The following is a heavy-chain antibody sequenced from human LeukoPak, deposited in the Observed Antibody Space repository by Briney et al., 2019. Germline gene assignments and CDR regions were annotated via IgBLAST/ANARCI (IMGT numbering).Heavy chain of an antibody. CDR2: INHSGST. Sequence: SETLSLTCAVYGGSFSGYYWSWIRQPPGKGLEWIGEINHSGSTNYNPSLKSRVTISVDSSKNQFSLKLSSVTAADTAVYYCARGRDGYNFDYWGQGTLVTVSS. CDR1: GGSFSGYY. J-gene: IGHJ4*02. V-gene: IGHV4-34*01. D-gene: IGHD5-12*01. CDR3: ARGRDGYNFDY.